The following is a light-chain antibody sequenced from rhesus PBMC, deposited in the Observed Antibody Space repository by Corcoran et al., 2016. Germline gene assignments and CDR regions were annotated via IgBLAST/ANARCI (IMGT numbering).Light chain of an antibody. CDR3: IQHKAHPLT. J-gene: IGKJ4*01. Sequence: DIVMIQSPISLPVTPGEPASISCRSRVSLLHTDGNTYLDWYLQKPGQSPQLLIYGGSRRASCGPDRFSGRVSDTDFTLKIINVQAADLVIYYCIQHKAHPLTFIGGTKVDLK. CDR1: VSLLHTDGNTY. V-gene: IGKV2-61*01. CDR2: GGS.